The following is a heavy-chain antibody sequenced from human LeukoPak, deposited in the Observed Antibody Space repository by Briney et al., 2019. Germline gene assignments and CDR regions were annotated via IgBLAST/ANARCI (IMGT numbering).Heavy chain of an antibody. CDR1: GFTFSSYA. D-gene: IGHD5-24*01. CDR2: ISGSGGST. V-gene: IGHV3-23*01. CDR3: ARTIEMATISYFDY. J-gene: IGHJ4*02. Sequence: GGSLRLSCAASGFTFSSYAMSWVRQAPGKGLEWVSAISGSGGSTYYADSVKGRFTISRDNSKNTLYLQMNSLRAGDTAVYYCARTIEMATISYFDYWGQGTLVTVSS.